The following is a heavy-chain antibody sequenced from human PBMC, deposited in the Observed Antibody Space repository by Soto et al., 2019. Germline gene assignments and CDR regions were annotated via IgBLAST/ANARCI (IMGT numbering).Heavy chain of an antibody. Sequence: SETLSLTCTVSGGPIRSSSHYWGWIRQSPGTGLEWIGSIDESGDSYYNPSLKSRVTISVDTSKNQFSLKLISVTGADSAIYYCAREGGYVDYWGQGTLVTVSS. CDR1: GGPIRSSSHY. D-gene: IGHD1-1*01. V-gene: IGHV4-39*02. CDR3: AREGGYVDY. CDR2: IDESGDS. J-gene: IGHJ4*02.